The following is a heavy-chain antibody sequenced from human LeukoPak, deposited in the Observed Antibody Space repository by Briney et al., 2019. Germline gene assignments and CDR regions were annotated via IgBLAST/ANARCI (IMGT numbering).Heavy chain of an antibody. CDR1: GGSFSGYY. V-gene: IGHV4-34*01. Sequence: SETLSLTCAVYGGSFSGYYWSWICQPPGKGLEWIGEINHSGSTNYNPSLKSRVTISVDTSKNQFSLRLSSVTAADTAVYYCARFLRFLEWLTPLYYFDYWGQGTLVTVSS. D-gene: IGHD3-3*01. J-gene: IGHJ4*02. CDR3: ARFLRFLEWLTPLYYFDY. CDR2: INHSGST.